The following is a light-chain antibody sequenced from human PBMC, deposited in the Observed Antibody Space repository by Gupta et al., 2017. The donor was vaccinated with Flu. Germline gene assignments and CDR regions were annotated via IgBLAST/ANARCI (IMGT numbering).Light chain of an antibody. CDR1: ISDVGAYNY. V-gene: IGLV2-11*01. CDR2: DVN. J-gene: IGLJ2*01. Sequence: ISDVGAYNYVSWYQQCPGKAPKLIVFDVNKRPSGVPDRFSGSKSGISASLTISGLQADDEADYFCFSFAITYTWVFGGGTRLTVL. CDR3: FSFAITYTWV.